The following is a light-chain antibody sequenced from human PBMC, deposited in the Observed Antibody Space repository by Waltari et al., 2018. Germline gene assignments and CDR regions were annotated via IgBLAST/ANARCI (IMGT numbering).Light chain of an antibody. CDR1: NSDIGSYSY. CDR3: SSYTGRGTVI. J-gene: IGLJ2*01. CDR2: DLT. Sequence: QSVLTQPASVSGSPGQPITISCTGTNSDIGSYSYVSWYQRYPGKAPKLIIYDLTERPSGLSTRFSGSKAGNTASLTISGLQADDEADYFCSSYTGRGTVIFGRGTMVTVL. V-gene: IGLV2-14*01.